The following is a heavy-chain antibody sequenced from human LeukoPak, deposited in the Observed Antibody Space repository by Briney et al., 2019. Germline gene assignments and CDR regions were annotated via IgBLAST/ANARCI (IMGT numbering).Heavy chain of an antibody. CDR1: GYTLTELS. V-gene: IGHV1-24*01. CDR3: ATRRTGDRWVFTYYFDY. D-gene: IGHD7-27*01. J-gene: IGHJ4*02. Sequence: ASVKVSCKVSGYTLTELSMHWVRQAPGKGLEWMGGFGPEDGETIYAQKFQGRVTMTEDTSTDTAYMELSSLRSEDTAVYYCATRRTGDRWVFTYYFDYWGQGTLVTVSS. CDR2: FGPEDGET.